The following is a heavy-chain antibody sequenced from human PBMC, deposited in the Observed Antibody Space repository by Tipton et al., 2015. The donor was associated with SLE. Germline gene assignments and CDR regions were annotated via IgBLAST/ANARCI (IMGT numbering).Heavy chain of an antibody. CDR1: GGSISSTY. CDR3: ARRGGDAFDI. CDR2: IYYSGST. J-gene: IGHJ3*02. D-gene: IGHD6-25*01. Sequence: LRLSCTVSGGSISSTYWSWIRQPPGKGLEWIGSIYYSGSTYYNPSLKSRVTISVDTSKNQFSLKLSSVTAADTAVYYCARRGGDAFDIWGQGTMVTVSS. V-gene: IGHV4-59*01.